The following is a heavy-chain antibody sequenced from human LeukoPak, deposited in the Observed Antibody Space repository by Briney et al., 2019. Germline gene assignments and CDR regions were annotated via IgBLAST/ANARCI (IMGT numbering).Heavy chain of an antibody. CDR3: ARDSVSSWDTDV. D-gene: IGHD6-13*01. CDR1: GFTFSTHA. J-gene: IGHJ6*02. Sequence: PGGSLRLSCAVSGFTFSTHAMHWVRQAPGKGLEWVTVTSYDGRLKYYADSVKGRFTISIDSSKNTLFLQMTSLRPEDTAVYFCARDSVSSWDTDVWGQGTTVTVSS. CDR2: TSYDGRLK. V-gene: IGHV3-30*04.